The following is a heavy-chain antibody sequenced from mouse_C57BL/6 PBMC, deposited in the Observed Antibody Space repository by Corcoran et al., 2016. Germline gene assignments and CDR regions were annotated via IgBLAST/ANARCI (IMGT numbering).Heavy chain of an antibody. Sequence: EVHLQQSGPELVKPGASVKIPCKASGYTFTDYHMAWVKQSHGKSLEWIGDINPNNGGTIYNQKFKGKATLTVDKSSSTAYMELRSLTSEDTAVYYCAREVTTVVEGYFDVWGTGTTVTVSS. CDR1: GYTFTDYH. J-gene: IGHJ1*03. V-gene: IGHV1-18*01. CDR2: INPNNGGT. D-gene: IGHD1-1*01. CDR3: AREVTTVVEGYFDV.